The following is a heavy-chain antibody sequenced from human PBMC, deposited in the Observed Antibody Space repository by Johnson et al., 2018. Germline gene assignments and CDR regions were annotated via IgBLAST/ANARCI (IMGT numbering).Heavy chain of an antibody. Sequence: VQLVETGGGVVQPGRSLRLSCAASGFTFSSYGMHWVRQAPGKGLAWVAVISYDGSNKYYADSVKGRFTISRDNSKNTLYLQMNSLGAEDTAVYYCAKANTWYQIDCFDIWGQGTMVTVSS. V-gene: IGHV3-30*18. CDR2: ISYDGSNK. J-gene: IGHJ3*02. CDR3: AKANTWYQIDCFDI. CDR1: GFTFSSYG. D-gene: IGHD2-15*01.